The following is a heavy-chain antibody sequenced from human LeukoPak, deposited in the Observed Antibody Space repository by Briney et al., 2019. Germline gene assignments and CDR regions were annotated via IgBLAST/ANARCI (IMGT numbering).Heavy chain of an antibody. D-gene: IGHD4-17*01. CDR2: ITSSGSIM. J-gene: IGHJ4*02. CDR3: AREGDYGDSDY. V-gene: IGHV3-48*03. Sequence: SGGSLRLSCAASGFTFSNYEMNWVRQAPGKGLERVSYITSSGSIMYYPDSVKGRFTISRDNAKNSLYLQMNSLRAEDTAVYYCAREGDYGDSDYWGQGTLVTVSS. CDR1: GFTFSNYE.